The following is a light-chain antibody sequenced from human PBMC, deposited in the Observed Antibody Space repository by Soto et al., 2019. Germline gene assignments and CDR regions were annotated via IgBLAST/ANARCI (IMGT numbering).Light chain of an antibody. J-gene: IGKJ1*01. CDR2: AAS. Sequence: DIQMTQSPSSLSASVGDRVTITCRTSQSISAYLNWYQQRPGKAPKLLIYAASSLQSGVPSRFSGSGSGTDFTLTISSLQPDDCATYYCQQSYTTPWTFGQGTKVEI. CDR3: QQSYTTPWT. V-gene: IGKV1-39*01. CDR1: QSISAY.